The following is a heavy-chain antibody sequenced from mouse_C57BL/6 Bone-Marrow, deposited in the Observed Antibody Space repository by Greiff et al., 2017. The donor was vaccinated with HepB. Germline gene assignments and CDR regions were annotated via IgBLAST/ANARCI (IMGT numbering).Heavy chain of an antibody. V-gene: IGHV1-15*01. CDR2: IDPETGGT. CDR1: GYTFTDYE. CDR3: RGGANWDHFDY. J-gene: IGHJ2*01. D-gene: IGHD4-1*01. Sequence: VQLVESGAELVRPGASVTLSCKASGYTFTDYEMHWVKQTPVHGLEWIGAIDPETGGTAYNQKFKGKAILTADKSSSTAYMELRSLTSEDSAVYYCRGGANWDHFDYWGQGTTLTVSS.